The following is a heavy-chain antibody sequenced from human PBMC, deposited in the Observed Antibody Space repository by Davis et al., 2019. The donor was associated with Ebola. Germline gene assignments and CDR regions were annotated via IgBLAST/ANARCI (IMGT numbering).Heavy chain of an antibody. Sequence: GESLKISCAASGFTFSNSWMHWVLQAPGKGLLWVSRIDSDGTSAVYADAVEGRFTISRHNARNTLYLEMTSLRVEDTAVYYCVRENSYHYGLDVWGQGTTVTVSS. J-gene: IGHJ6*02. CDR3: VRENSYHYGLDV. CDR2: IDSDGTSA. CDR1: GFTFSNSW. V-gene: IGHV3-74*01.